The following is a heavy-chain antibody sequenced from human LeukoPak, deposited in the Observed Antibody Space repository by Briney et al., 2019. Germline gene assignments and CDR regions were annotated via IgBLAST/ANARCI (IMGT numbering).Heavy chain of an antibody. CDR3: ARDDPRGVIITGAHWFDP. CDR1: GGSISSSSYY. Sequence: PSETLSLTCTVSGGSISSSSYYWGWIRRPPGKGLEWIGSIYYSGSTYYNPSLKSRVTISVDTSKNQFSLKLSSVTAADTAVYYCARDDPRGVIITGAHWFDPWGQGTLVTVSS. CDR2: IYYSGST. V-gene: IGHV4-39*07. J-gene: IGHJ5*02. D-gene: IGHD3-10*01.